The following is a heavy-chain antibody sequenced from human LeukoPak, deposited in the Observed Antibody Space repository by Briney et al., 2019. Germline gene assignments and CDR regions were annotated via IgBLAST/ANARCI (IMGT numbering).Heavy chain of an antibody. CDR2: IYYSGRT. V-gene: IGHV4-59*08. D-gene: IGHD5-18*01. CDR1: GGSISSDY. J-gene: IGHJ4*02. CDR3: ARLPGERGYSYEDY. Sequence: PSETLSLTCTVSGGSISSDYWNWIRQPPGKGLEWIGYIYYSGRTNYNPSLKSRVTISVDTSKNQFSLKVSSVTAADTAVYYCARLPGERGYSYEDYWGQGTLVTVSS.